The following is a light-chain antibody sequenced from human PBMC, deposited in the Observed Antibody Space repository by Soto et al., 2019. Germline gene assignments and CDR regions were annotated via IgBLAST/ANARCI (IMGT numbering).Light chain of an antibody. CDR2: GAS. Sequence: EIVMTQSPATLSVSPGETATLSCRASQYVSNKVAWYQQKPGQAPSLLILGASTRATGVPARFSGSGSGTEFTLTISSLQPDDFATYYCQQYNSYSWTFGQGTKVDIK. J-gene: IGKJ1*01. CDR3: QQYNSYSWT. CDR1: QYVSNK. V-gene: IGKV3-15*01.